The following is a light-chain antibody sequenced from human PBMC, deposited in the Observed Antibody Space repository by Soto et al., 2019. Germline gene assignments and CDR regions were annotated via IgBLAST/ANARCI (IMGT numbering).Light chain of an antibody. Sequence: AIQMTQSPSSLSASVGDRVTITCRASQGIRNDVGWYQQKPGKAPKLLIFAASSLESGVPSRFRGSGSGTDFTLTISSLQPEDFATYYCLQDYNYPWTFDQGTQVEIK. J-gene: IGKJ1*01. CDR1: QGIRND. CDR2: AAS. CDR3: LQDYNYPWT. V-gene: IGKV1-6*01.